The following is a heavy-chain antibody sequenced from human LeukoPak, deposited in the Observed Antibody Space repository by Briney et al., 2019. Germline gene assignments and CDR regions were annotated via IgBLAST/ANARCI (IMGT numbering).Heavy chain of an antibody. CDR3: ARLNGGN. V-gene: IGHV4-59*08. D-gene: IGHD4-23*01. CDR2: VDYSGST. J-gene: IGHJ4*02. Sequence: PSETLSLTCTVSGGSITRYYWSWIRRPPGKGLEWLAYVDYSGSTAYNPSLNGRIAISPDTSKNQFSPKLRSVTAADTAVYYCARLNGGNWGPGILVTVSS. CDR1: GGSITRYY.